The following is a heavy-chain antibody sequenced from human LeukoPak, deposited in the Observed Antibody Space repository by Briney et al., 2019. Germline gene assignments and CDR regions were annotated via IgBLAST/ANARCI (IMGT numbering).Heavy chain of an antibody. D-gene: IGHD3-3*01. J-gene: IGHJ5*02. CDR3: AKGSITIFGVVWYVDP. Sequence: ASVTVSCKASGYTFTGYYMHWVRQAPGQGLEWMGWINPNSGGTNYAQTFQGRVTMTRDTSISTAYMELSRLRSDDTAVYYCAKGSITIFGVVWYVDPWGQGTLVTVSS. CDR2: INPNSGGT. CDR1: GYTFTGYY. V-gene: IGHV1-2*02.